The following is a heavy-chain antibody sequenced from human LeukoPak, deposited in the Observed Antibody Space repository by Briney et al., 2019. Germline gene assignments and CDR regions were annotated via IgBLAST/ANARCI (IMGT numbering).Heavy chain of an antibody. Sequence: GSSLRICCVASGFTVSSNYMSGWRQPPGKGLEWFSVIYSCGSTYYADSVKDRFTISRDNSKNTLYLQMNSLRAEDTAVYYCARESEAVASDAFDIWGQGTMVTVSS. V-gene: IGHV3-66*01. CDR1: GFTVSSNY. CDR2: IYSCGST. J-gene: IGHJ3*02. D-gene: IGHD6-19*01. CDR3: ARESEAVASDAFDI.